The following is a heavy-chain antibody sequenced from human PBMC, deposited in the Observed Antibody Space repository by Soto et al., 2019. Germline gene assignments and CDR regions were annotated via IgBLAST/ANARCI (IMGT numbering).Heavy chain of an antibody. CDR2: ISSRSGTI. D-gene: IGHD4-17*01. CDR1: GFTFSAYS. J-gene: IGHJ6*02. CDR3: ATERGQYGDYELTCGRGGMDV. Sequence: EVQLVESGGGLVQPGGSLRLSCAASGFTFSAYSMNWVRQAAGKALEWVSYISSRSGTIYYADSVKGRFTISRDNAKNSRYLQMNSLREEDTAVYYCATERGQYGDYELTCGRGGMDVWGQGTTVTVSS. V-gene: IGHV3-48*02.